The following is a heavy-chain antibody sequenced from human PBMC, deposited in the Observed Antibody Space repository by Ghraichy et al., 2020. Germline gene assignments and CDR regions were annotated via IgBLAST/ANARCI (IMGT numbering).Heavy chain of an antibody. J-gene: IGHJ6*02. V-gene: IGHV3-23*01. CDR1: GFTFSSYA. Sequence: GGSLRLSCAASGFTFSSYAMSWVRQAPGKGLEWVSAISGSGGSTYYADSVKGRFTISRDNSKNTLYLQMNSLRAEDTAVYYCAKKNSSGWYYYYYGMDVWGQGTTVTVSS. CDR3: AKKNSSGWYYYYYGMDV. D-gene: IGHD6-19*01. CDR2: ISGSGGST.